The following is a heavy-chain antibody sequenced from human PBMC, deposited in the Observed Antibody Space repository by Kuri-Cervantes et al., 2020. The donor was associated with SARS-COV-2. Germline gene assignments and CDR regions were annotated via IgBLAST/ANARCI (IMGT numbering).Heavy chain of an antibody. Sequence: GGSLRLSCAASGFTFSSYWMSWVRQAPGKGLEWVANIKQGGSEKYYADSVKGRFTISRDNSKNTLYLQMNSLRAEDTAVYYCARDRGIVVVPAAIWFDPWGQGTLVTVSS. J-gene: IGHJ5*02. V-gene: IGHV3-7*01. CDR1: GFTFSSYW. CDR3: ARDRGIVVVPAAIWFDP. D-gene: IGHD2-2*01. CDR2: IKQGGSEK.